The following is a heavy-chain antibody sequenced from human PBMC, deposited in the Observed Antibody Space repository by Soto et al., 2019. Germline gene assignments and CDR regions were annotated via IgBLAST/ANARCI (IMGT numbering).Heavy chain of an antibody. CDR3: ARVPGYYYGSGRTNWFDP. J-gene: IGHJ5*02. CDR1: GYTFTSYG. Sequence: ASVKVSCKASGYTFTSYGISWVRQAPGQGLEWMGWISAYNGNTNYAQKLQGRVTMTTDTSTSTAYMELRSLRSDDTAVYYCARVPGYYYGSGRTNWFDPWGQGTMVSVSS. V-gene: IGHV1-18*04. CDR2: ISAYNGNT. D-gene: IGHD3-10*01.